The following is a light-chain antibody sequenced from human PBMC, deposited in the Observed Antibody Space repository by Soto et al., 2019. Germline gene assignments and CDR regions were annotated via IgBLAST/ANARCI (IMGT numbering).Light chain of an antibody. CDR2: EVS. Sequence: QSALTQPASVSGSPGQSITISCSGTSSDVGGYKCVSWYQQHQGKAPKLMIYEVSNRPSGVSNRFSGSKSVNTASLTISGLQAEDEADYYCSSYTTSSTLEVFGTGTKVTVL. V-gene: IGLV2-14*01. J-gene: IGLJ1*01. CDR1: SSDVGGYKC. CDR3: SSYTTSSTLEV.